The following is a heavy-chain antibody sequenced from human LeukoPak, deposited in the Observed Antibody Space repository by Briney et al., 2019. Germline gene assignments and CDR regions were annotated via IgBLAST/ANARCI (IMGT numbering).Heavy chain of an antibody. CDR3: ASPTTYDFWSGYYNYFDY. V-gene: IGHV3-30*03. D-gene: IGHD3-3*01. J-gene: IGHJ4*02. CDR2: ISYDGSNK. CDR1: GFTFSSYG. Sequence: GGSLRLSCAASGFTFSSYGMHWVRQAPGKGLEWVAVISYDGSNKYYADSVKGRFTISRDNSKNTLYLQMNSLRAEDTAVYYCASPTTYDFWSGYYNYFDYWGQGTLVTVSS.